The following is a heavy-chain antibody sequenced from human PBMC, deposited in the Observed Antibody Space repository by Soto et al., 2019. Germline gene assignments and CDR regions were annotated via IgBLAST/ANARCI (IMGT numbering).Heavy chain of an antibody. J-gene: IGHJ4*02. V-gene: IGHV1-69*12. D-gene: IGHD5-18*01. CDR3: AREPGGGAMVWDY. Sequence: QVQLVQSGAEVKKPGSSVKVSCKASGGTFSSYAISWVRQAPGQGLEWMGGIIPIFGTANYAQKFQGRVTSPAAESTSTAYMELSSLRSEDTAVYYCAREPGGGAMVWDYWGQGALVTVSS. CDR2: IIPIFGTA. CDR1: GGTFSSYA.